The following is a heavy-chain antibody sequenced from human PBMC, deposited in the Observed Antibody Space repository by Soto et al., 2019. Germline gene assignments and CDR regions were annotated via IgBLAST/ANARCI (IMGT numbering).Heavy chain of an antibody. V-gene: IGHV1-69*06. CDR2: IIPIFGTA. CDR3: ARAPSGLVVVVPAAMMGYGMDV. CDR1: GGTFSSYA. Sequence: SVKVSCKASGGTFSSYAISWVRQAPGQGLEWMGGIIPIFGTANYAQKFQGRVTITADKSTSTAYMELSSLRSEDTAVYYCARAPSGLVVVVPAAMMGYGMDVWGQGTTVTVS. J-gene: IGHJ6*02. D-gene: IGHD2-2*01.